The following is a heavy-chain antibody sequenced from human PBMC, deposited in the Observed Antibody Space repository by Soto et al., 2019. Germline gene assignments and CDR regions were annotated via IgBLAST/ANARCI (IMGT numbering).Heavy chain of an antibody. CDR1: GFTFSSYS. V-gene: IGHV3-48*01. CDR3: AKTSSCRYNWKRWYYYGMDV. Sequence: GGSLRLSCAASGFTFSSYSMNWVRQAPGKGLEWVSYISSSSSTIYYADSVKGRFTISRDNAKNSLYLQMNSLRAEDTAVYYYAKTSSCRYNWKRWYYYGMDVWGQGTTVTVSS. D-gene: IGHD1-20*01. J-gene: IGHJ6*02. CDR2: ISSSSSTI.